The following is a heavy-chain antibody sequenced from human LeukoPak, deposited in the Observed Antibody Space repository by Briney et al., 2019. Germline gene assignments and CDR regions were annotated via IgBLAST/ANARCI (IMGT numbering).Heavy chain of an antibody. CDR3: ARVHDILTGDWFDP. J-gene: IGHJ5*02. CDR2: IYYSGST. Sequence: SETLSLTCTVSGGSISSYYWSWIRQPPGKGLEWIGYIYYSGSTNYNPSLKSRVTISVDTSKNQFSLKLSSVTAADTAVYYCARVHDILTGDWFDPWGQGTLVTVSS. V-gene: IGHV4-59*08. D-gene: IGHD3-9*01. CDR1: GGSISSYY.